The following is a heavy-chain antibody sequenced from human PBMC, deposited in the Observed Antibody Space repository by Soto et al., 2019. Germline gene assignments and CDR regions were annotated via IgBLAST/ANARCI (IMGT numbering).Heavy chain of an antibody. CDR3: ARGGGNFDP. CDR1: GFTLSDYW. V-gene: IGHV3-7*04. CDR2: VKKDGSDK. D-gene: IGHD3-16*01. Sequence: EVQLVESGGGLVQPGGSLRLTCAASGFTLSDYWMSWVRQAPGKGLEWVANVKKDGSDKYYVDSVKGRFTISRDNAKNPMYLQMNSLRARGTAGYYCARGGGNFDPWGQGTLVTVSS. J-gene: IGHJ5*02.